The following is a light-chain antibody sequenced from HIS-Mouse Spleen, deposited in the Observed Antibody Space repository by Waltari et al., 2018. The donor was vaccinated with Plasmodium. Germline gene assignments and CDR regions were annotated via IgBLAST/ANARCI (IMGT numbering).Light chain of an antibody. CDR3: YSTDSSGNHRV. J-gene: IGLJ3*02. V-gene: IGLV3-10*01. Sequence: SYELTQPPSVSVSPGQTARITCSGDALPKKYSYWYQQKPGQAPVLGIYEDSKRPSGIPERFSGSSSGTMATLTISGAQVEDEADYYYYSTDSSGNHRVFGGGTKLTVL. CDR1: ALPKKY. CDR2: EDS.